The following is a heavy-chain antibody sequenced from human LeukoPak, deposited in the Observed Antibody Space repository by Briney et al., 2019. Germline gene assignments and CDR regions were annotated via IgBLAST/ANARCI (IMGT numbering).Heavy chain of an antibody. D-gene: IGHD3-10*01. CDR1: GFTFSSYA. CDR2: ITNNGSNK. V-gene: IGHV3-30*04. CDR3: ARDYCITRVRGVIRFGLFDY. J-gene: IGHJ4*02. Sequence: PGGSLRLSCAASGFTFSSYAMNWVRQAPGKGLEWVSVITNNGSNKYYADSVKGRFTISRDNSKNTLYLQMNSLRAEDTAVYYCARDYCITRVRGVIRFGLFDYWGQGTLVTVSS.